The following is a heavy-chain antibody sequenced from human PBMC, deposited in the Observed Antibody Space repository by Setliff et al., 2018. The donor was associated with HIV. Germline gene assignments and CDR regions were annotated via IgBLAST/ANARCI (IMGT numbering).Heavy chain of an antibody. CDR3: ARDRSFSGIAVAPTGLGY. CDR1: GGSISRHY. J-gene: IGHJ4*02. V-gene: IGHV4-59*11. D-gene: IGHD6-19*01. Sequence: SETLSLTCTVSGGSISRHYWSWIRQPPGKGLEWIGYIYYSGSTNYNPSLKSRVTISVDTSKNQFSLKLSSVTAADTAVYYCARDRSFSGIAVAPTGLGYWGQGTLVTVSS. CDR2: IYYSGST.